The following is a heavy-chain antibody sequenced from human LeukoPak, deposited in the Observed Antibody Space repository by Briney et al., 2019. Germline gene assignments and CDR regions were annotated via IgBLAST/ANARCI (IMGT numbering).Heavy chain of an antibody. J-gene: IGHJ4*02. CDR1: GFTFNSYA. Sequence: GGSLRLSRAASGFTFNSYAMHWVRQAPGKGLEWVAVISYDGSNKYYADSVKGRFTISRDNSKNTLYLQMNSLRAEDTAVYYCARGYSSSWYLAFDDYWGQGTLVTVSS. CDR3: ARGYSSSWYLAFDDY. D-gene: IGHD6-13*01. CDR2: ISYDGSNK. V-gene: IGHV3-30-3*01.